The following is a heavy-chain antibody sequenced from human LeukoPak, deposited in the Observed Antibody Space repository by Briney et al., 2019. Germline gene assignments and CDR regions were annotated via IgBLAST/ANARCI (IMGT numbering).Heavy chain of an antibody. CDR1: GFTFSSYA. V-gene: IGHV3-23*01. J-gene: IGHJ4*02. D-gene: IGHD4-23*01. CDR2: SSDTT. CDR3: ARSRGPGNHHFDY. Sequence: PGGSLRLSCAASGFTFSSYAMSWVRQAPRKGLEWVSTSSDTTYYTDSVKGRFTISRDTSKNTLYLQMNSLGAADAAVYYCARSRGPGNHHFDYWGQGALVTVSS.